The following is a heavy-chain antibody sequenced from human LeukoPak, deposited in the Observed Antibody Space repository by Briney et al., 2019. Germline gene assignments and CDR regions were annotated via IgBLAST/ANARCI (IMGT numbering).Heavy chain of an antibody. CDR2: IYSGGST. CDR3: ARWGRIGSGWPRGGLDY. Sequence: PGGSLRLSCAASGFTFSSYEMNWVRQAPGKGLEWVSVIYSGGSTYYADSVKGRFTISRDNSKNTLYLQMNSLRAEDTAVYYCARWGRIGSGWPRGGLDYWGQGTLVTVSS. V-gene: IGHV3-53*01. CDR1: GFTFSSYE. D-gene: IGHD6-19*01. J-gene: IGHJ4*02.